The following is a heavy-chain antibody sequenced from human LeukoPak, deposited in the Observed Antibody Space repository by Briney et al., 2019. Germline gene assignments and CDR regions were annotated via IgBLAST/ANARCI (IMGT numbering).Heavy chain of an antibody. CDR2: INGRGDST. V-gene: IGHV3-23*01. J-gene: IGHJ4*01. D-gene: IGHD4/OR15-4a*01. Sequence: GGSLRLSCTTSGFTFSNYAMSWVRQAPGKGLEWVSGINGRGDSTVYADAVKGRFTISRDNFKSTLYLQMTSLRVEDTAGYYCAKDQGSGHGAYTWGPFDFWGLETLVTVSS. CDR3: AKDQGSGHGAYTWGPFDF. CDR1: GFTFSNYA.